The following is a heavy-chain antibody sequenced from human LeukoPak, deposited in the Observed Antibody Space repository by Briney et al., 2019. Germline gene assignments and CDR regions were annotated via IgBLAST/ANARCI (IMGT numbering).Heavy chain of an antibody. D-gene: IGHD5/OR15-5a*01. V-gene: IGHV1-8*01. CDR1: GYTFTSYD. Sequence: GASVKVSCKASGYTFTSYDINWVRQATGQGLEWMGWMNPNSGNTGYAQKFQGRVTMTRNTSISTAYMELSSLRSEDTAVCYCARYGYRVHEGDYWGQGTLVTVSS. CDR3: ARYGYRVHEGDY. J-gene: IGHJ4*02. CDR2: MNPNSGNT.